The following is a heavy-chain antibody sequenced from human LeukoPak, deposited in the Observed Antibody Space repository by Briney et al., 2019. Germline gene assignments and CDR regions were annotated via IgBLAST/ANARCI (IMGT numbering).Heavy chain of an antibody. V-gene: IGHV3-64*01. J-gene: IGHJ4*02. Sequence: PGGSLRLSCAASGFIFSNYAMHWVRQAPRKGLEYVSVISKNGDSTYYANSVKGRFTISRDNSKNTLYLQMGSLRAEDMAVYYCARDRFYSSGTYQDSWGQGTLVTVSS. CDR2: ISKNGDST. D-gene: IGHD3-10*01. CDR1: GFIFSNYA. CDR3: ARDRFYSSGTYQDS.